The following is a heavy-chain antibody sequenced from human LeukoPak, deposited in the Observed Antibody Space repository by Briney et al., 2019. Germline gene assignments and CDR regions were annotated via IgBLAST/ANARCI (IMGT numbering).Heavy chain of an antibody. CDR1: GGSISSYY. V-gene: IGHV4-59*01. CDR2: IYYSDNT. J-gene: IGHJ4*02. Sequence: SETLSLTCTVSGGSISSYYWSWIRQPPGKGLEWIGYIYYSDNTNYNPSLKSRVTISVDTSKNQFSLKLSSVTAADTAVYYCARNYDSSGYSPVGVYFDYWGQGTLVIVSS. D-gene: IGHD3-22*01. CDR3: ARNYDSSGYSPVGVYFDY.